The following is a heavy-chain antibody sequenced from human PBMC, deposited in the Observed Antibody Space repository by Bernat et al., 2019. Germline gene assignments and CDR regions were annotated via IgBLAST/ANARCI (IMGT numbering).Heavy chain of an antibody. CDR2: IKSKTDGGTT. J-gene: IGHJ4*02. D-gene: IGHD3-22*01. Sequence: EVQLVESGGGLVKPGGSLRLSCAASGFTFSNAWMNWVRQAPGKGLEWVCRIKSKTDGGTTDYAAPVKGRFTISRDDSKNTLYLQMNSLKTEDTAVYYCTTGYYYDSSGYYYKGDFDYWGQGTLVTVSS. CDR1: GFTFSNAW. CDR3: TTGYYYDSSGYYYKGDFDY. V-gene: IGHV3-15*07.